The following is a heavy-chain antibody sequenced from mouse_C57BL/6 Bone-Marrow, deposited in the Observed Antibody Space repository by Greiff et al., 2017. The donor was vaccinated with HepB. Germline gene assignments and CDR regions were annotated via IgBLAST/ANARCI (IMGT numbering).Heavy chain of an antibody. J-gene: IGHJ4*01. V-gene: IGHV1-69*01. CDR2: IDPSDSYT. CDR1: GYTFTSYW. CDR3: ARVYYYGRYYYAMDY. D-gene: IGHD1-1*01. Sequence: QVQLQQPGAELVMPGASVKLSCKASGYTFTSYWMHWVKQRPGQGLEWIGEIDPSDSYTNYNQKFKGKSTLTVDKSSSTDYMQLSSLTSEDSAVYYCARVYYYGRYYYAMDYWGQGTSVTVSS.